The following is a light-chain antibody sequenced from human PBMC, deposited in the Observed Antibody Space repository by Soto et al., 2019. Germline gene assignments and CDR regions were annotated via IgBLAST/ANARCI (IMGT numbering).Light chain of an antibody. CDR2: DVS. J-gene: IGLJ3*02. Sequence: QSALTQPASVSGSPGQSITISCTGTRSDIGSYNYVSWYQQHPGKAPKLMIYDVSNRPSGISNRFSGSKSGNTASLTISGLQAEDEADYYCSSFTSSNTVVFGGGTQLTVL. V-gene: IGLV2-14*03. CDR1: RSDIGSYNY. CDR3: SSFTSSNTVV.